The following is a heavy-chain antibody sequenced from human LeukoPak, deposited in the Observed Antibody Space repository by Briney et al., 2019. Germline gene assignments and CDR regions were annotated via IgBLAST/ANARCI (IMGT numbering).Heavy chain of an antibody. CDR3: ATYSGSAY. Sequence: GGTLRLSCAASGFTFSIYGMHWVRQAPGKGLVWVSHIDDDGSTTTYAASVKGRFTISRDNAKNTLYLQTNSLRAEDTAVYYCATYSGSAYWGQGTLVTVSP. CDR2: IDDDGSTT. CDR1: GFTFSIYG. V-gene: IGHV3-74*03. D-gene: IGHD5-12*01. J-gene: IGHJ4*02.